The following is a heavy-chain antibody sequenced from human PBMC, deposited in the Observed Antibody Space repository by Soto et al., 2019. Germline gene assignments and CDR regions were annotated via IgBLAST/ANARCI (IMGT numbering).Heavy chain of an antibody. D-gene: IGHD4-17*01. J-gene: IGHJ3*02. CDR3: ARVYGDEAFDI. Sequence: ASVKVSCKASGYTFTSYDINWVRQATGQGLEWMGCMNPNSGNTGYAQKFQGRVTMTRNTSISTAYMELSSLISVDTAVYYCARVYGDEAFDIWGQGTMVTVSS. CDR2: MNPNSGNT. V-gene: IGHV1-8*01. CDR1: GYTFTSYD.